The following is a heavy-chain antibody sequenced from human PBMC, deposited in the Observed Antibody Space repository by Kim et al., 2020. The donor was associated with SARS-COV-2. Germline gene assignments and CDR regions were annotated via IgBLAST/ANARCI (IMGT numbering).Heavy chain of an antibody. CDR1: GGSISSSSYY. Sequence: SETLSLTCTVSGGSISSSSYYWGWIRQPPGKGLEWIGSIYYSGSTYYNPSLKSRVTISVDTSKNQFSLKLSSVTAADTAVYYCASQDYGDYAPGWFDPWGQGTLVTVSS. V-gene: IGHV4-39*01. CDR2: IYYSGST. CDR3: ASQDYGDYAPGWFDP. J-gene: IGHJ5*02. D-gene: IGHD4-17*01.